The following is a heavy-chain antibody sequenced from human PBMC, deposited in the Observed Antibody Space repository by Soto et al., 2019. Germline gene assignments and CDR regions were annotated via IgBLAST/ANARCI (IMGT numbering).Heavy chain of an antibody. CDR1: GYTFTSYG. J-gene: IGHJ4*02. D-gene: IGHD6-13*01. V-gene: IGHV1-18*03. CDR3: ARVMSLAAAGPGDY. CDR2: ISAYTGNT. Sequence: EASVKVSCKASGYTFTSYGISWVRQAPGQGLEWMGWISAYTGNTNYAQKLQGRVTMTTDTSTSTAYMELRSLRSDDMAVYYCARVMSLAAAGPGDYWGQGTLVTVSS.